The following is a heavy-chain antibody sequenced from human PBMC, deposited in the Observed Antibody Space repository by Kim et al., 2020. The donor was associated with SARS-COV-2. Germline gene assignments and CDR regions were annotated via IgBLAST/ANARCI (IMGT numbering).Heavy chain of an antibody. D-gene: IGHD6-25*01. J-gene: IGHJ4*02. V-gene: IGHV4-30-2*04. CDR3: ARGPGIEAATDY. Sequence: YHNPSLKSRVTISVSTSKSQFSLRLSSVTAADTAVYYCARGPGIEAATDYWGQGTLVTVSS.